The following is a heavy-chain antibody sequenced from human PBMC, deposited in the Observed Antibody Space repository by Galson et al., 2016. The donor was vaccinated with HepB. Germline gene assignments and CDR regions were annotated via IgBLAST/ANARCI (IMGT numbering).Heavy chain of an antibody. CDR2: ISYDGTNK. J-gene: IGHJ2*01. CDR3: ARELDLWFGDSWDGGFFDL. CDR1: GFTFNTYA. V-gene: IGHV3-30-3*01. D-gene: IGHD3-10*01. Sequence: SLRLSCAASGFTFNTYAIHWVRQAPGKGLEWVAVISYDGTNKYYANSVKGRFTISRDNSKNTLQLQMSGLRAEDTAVYYCARELDLWFGDSWDGGFFDLWGRGTLVTVSS.